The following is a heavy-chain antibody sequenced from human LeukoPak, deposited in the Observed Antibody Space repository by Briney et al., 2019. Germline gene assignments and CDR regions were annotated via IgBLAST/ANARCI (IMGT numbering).Heavy chain of an antibody. CDR1: GYTLTELS. V-gene: IGHV1-24*01. CDR3: ATVQREQWLFDI. Sequence: ASVKVSCKVSGYTLTELSMRWVRQAPGKGLEWMGGFDPEDGETIYAQKFQGRVTMTEDTSTDTAYMELSSLRSEDTAVYYCATVQREQWLFDIWGQGTMVTVSS. J-gene: IGHJ3*02. CDR2: FDPEDGET. D-gene: IGHD6-19*01.